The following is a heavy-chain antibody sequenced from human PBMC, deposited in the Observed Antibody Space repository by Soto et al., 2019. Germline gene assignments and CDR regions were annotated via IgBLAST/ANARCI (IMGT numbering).Heavy chain of an antibody. Sequence: GPTLVNPTQTLTLTCTFSGFSLSTGGVAVGWIRQPPGRALEWLALIYWNDDKLYSPSLKTRLTVTKDTSKNQVVLTMTNVGPVDTATYYCAHKLRYLDPMDVWGQGTTVTVSS. V-gene: IGHV2-5*01. CDR3: AHKLRYLDPMDV. D-gene: IGHD3-9*01. CDR1: GFSLSTGGVA. J-gene: IGHJ6*02. CDR2: IYWNDDK.